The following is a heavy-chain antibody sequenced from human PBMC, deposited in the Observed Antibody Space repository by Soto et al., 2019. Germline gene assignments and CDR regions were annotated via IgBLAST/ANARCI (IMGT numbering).Heavy chain of an antibody. CDR2: IIPIFGTA. V-gene: IGHV1-69*13. CDR3: AREDTASHYYYYGMDV. J-gene: IGHJ6*02. Sequence: SVKVSCKASGGTFSSYAISWVRQAPGQGLGWMGGIIPIFGTANYAQKFQGRVTITADESTSTAYMELSSLRSEDTAVYYCAREDTASHYYYYGMDVWGQGTTVTVSS. D-gene: IGHD5-18*01. CDR1: GGTFSSYA.